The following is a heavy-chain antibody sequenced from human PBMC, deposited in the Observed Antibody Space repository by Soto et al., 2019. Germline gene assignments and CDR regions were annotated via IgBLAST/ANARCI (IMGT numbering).Heavy chain of an antibody. J-gene: IGHJ4*02. V-gene: IGHV1-69*13. CDR3: ARGTYFDY. CDR1: GYTFASCA. CDR2: IIPIFGTA. Sequence: ASVKVSCKASGYTFASCAISWVRQAPGQGLEWMGGIIPIFGTADYAQKFQGRVTITADESTSTAYMELSSLRSEDTAVYYCARGTYFDYWGQGTLVTVSS.